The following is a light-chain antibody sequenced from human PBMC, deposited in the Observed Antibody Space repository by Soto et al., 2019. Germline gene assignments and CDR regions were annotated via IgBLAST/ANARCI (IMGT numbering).Light chain of an antibody. CDR1: SSDVGYYNV. J-gene: IGLJ1*01. V-gene: IGLV2-23*01. Sequence: QSVLTQPASVSGSPGQSIAISCTGTSSDVGYYNVVSWYQQHPGKAPKLMIYEASKRPSGVSNRFSGSKSGNTASLTISGLQADDFADSYCSSYDDITTYVVGTGT. CDR2: EAS. CDR3: SSYDDITTYV.